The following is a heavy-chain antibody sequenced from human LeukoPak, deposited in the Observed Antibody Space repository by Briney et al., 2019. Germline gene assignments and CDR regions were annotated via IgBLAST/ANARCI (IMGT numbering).Heavy chain of an antibody. CDR3: ATRSGEGYYGMDV. V-gene: IGHV1-69*13. J-gene: IGHJ6*02. Sequence: SVKVSCKASGGTFSSYAISWVRQAPGQGLEWMGGIIPIFGTANYAQKFQGRVTITADESTSIAYMELSSLRSEDTAVYYCATRSGEGYYGMDVWGQGTTVTVSS. CDR1: GGTFSSYA. CDR2: IIPIFGTA. D-gene: IGHD3-16*01.